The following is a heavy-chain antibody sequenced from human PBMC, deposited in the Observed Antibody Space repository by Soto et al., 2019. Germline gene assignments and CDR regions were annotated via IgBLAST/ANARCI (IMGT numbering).Heavy chain of an antibody. CDR3: ARGTSYSSSWVAHQGGAYNWFDP. D-gene: IGHD6-13*01. V-gene: IGHV4-34*01. CDR1: GGSFSGYY. CDR2: INHSGST. J-gene: IGHJ5*02. Sequence: SETLSLTCAVYGGSFSGYYWSWIRQPPGKGLEWIGEINHSGSTNYNPSLKSRVTISVDTSKNQFSLKLSSVTAADTAVYYCARGTSYSSSWVAHQGGAYNWFDPWGQGTLVTVSS.